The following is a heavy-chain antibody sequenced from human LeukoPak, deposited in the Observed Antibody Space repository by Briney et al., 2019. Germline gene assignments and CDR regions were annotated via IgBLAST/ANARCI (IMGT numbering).Heavy chain of an antibody. CDR2: ISPSGGNT. J-gene: IGHJ4*02. Sequence: TGGSLRLSCTTSGLTFSNCVMTWVRQAPGKGLEWVSSISPSGGNTFYADSVKGRSTISRDNSKNVVYFEMHSLRGEDTAVYFCARGGQNFDFWRFDYWGQGTLVVVSS. D-gene: IGHD3-3*01. CDR1: GLTFSNCV. CDR3: ARGGQNFDFWRFDY. V-gene: IGHV3-23*01.